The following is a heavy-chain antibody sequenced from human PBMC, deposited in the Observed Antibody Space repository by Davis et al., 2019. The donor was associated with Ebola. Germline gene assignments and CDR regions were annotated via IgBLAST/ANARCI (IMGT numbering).Heavy chain of an antibody. D-gene: IGHD5-24*01. J-gene: IGHJ6*03. V-gene: IGHV1-2*02. Sequence: ASVKVSCKASGYALTDYYLHWVRQAPGQGLEWMGWINPNSDDTNYPQKFQGRVTLSRDTSISTAYMDLSRLRSDDTAVYYCARGRVEWDGNNPLGYYSYMDVWGKGTTVTVSS. CDR3: ARGRVEWDGNNPLGYYSYMDV. CDR1: GYALTDYY. CDR2: INPNSDDT.